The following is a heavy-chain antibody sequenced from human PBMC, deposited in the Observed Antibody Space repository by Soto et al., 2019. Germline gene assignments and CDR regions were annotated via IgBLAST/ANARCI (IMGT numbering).Heavy chain of an antibody. Sequence: PSETLSLTCAVSGDSVTRSNWWSWVRQSPGKGLEWIGEIYHSGNTKYNPSLKSRITMSVDKAKNQFSLKMTSVTAVDTAVYYCATSGWNEDFYYYYGMDVWGQGTTVTVSS. J-gene: IGHJ6*02. D-gene: IGHD6-19*01. V-gene: IGHV4-4*02. CDR2: IYHSGNT. CDR1: GDSVTRSNW. CDR3: ATSGWNEDFYYYYGMDV.